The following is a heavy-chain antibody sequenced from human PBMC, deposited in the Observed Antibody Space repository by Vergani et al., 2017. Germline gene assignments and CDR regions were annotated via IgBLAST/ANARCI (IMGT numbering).Heavy chain of an antibody. V-gene: IGHV1-69*01. CDR3: ARDFGSSWYDY. Sequence: QVQLEQSGAEVRKPGSSVKVSCKASGGPLSRFAIGWVRQAPGQGLEWMGEIIPILGTTNYAQRSRDKFSITADESTGTAYMELTSLTSEDTAVYYCARDFGSSWYDYWGQGTLVTVSS. D-gene: IGHD6-13*01. CDR1: GGPLSRFA. J-gene: IGHJ4*02. CDR2: IIPILGTT.